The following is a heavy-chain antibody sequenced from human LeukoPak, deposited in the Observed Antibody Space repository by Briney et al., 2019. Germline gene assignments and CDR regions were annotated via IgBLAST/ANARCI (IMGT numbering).Heavy chain of an antibody. V-gene: IGHV4-34*01. CDR1: GGSFSGYD. Sequence: SETLSLTCAVYGGSFSGYDWSWIRQSPGKGLEWIGEINHSGSTNYNPSLKSRFTISVDTSKNQFSLKLSSVTAADTAVYYCARWRGGSGSYRGYYFDYWGQGTLVTVSS. J-gene: IGHJ4*02. D-gene: IGHD3-10*01. CDR2: INHSGST. CDR3: ARWRGGSGSYRGYYFDY.